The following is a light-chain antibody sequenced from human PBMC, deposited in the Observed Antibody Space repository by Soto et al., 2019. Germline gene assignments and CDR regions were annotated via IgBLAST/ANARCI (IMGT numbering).Light chain of an antibody. J-gene: IGLJ3*02. CDR1: RSDVGAYDF. CDR3: TSYTGSSPLVV. Sequence: QSVLTQPASVSGSPGQSITISCTGTRSDVGAYDFVSWYQQHPDKAPKLVIFEVTNRPSGVSHRFSGSKSGNTASLTISGLQAEDEADYYCTSYTGSSPLVVFGGGTKLTVL. V-gene: IGLV2-14*01. CDR2: EVT.